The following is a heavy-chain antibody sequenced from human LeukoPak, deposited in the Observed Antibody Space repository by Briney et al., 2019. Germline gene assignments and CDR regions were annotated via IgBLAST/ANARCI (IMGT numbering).Heavy chain of an antibody. J-gene: IGHJ4*02. Sequence: PSETLSLTCTVSGGSISSYYWSWIRQPPGMGLEWIGYIYYTESTNYNPSLKRRVTFSVDTSKNQFSLKLSSVTAADTAVYYCARGSYYVSFDYWGQGTLVTVSS. CDR1: GGSISSYY. V-gene: IGHV4-59*12. D-gene: IGHD1-26*01. CDR3: ARGSYYVSFDY. CDR2: IYYTEST.